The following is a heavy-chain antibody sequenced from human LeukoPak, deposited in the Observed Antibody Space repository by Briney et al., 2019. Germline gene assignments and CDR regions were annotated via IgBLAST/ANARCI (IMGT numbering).Heavy chain of an antibody. V-gene: IGHV5-51*01. CDR2: IYPGDSDT. Sequence: GESLKISCKASGYSFTNYWIGWVRQMPGKGLEWMGIIYPGDSDTRYSPSFQGRVTISADKSITTAYLQWSSLKASDTAMYYCARREDSGHNDFWGQGALVTVSS. CDR1: GYSFTNYW. J-gene: IGHJ4*02. CDR3: ARREDSGHNDF. D-gene: IGHD6-25*01.